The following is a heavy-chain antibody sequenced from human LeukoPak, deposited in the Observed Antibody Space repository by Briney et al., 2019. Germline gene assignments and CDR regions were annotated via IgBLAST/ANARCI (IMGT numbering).Heavy chain of an antibody. Sequence: SETLSLTCTVSGGSISSSSYYWGWIRQPPGKGLEWIGSIYYSGSTYYNPSLKSRVTISVDTSKKQFSLKLSSVTAADTAVYYCAREVRNGDYFDYWGQGTLVTVSS. J-gene: IGHJ4*02. CDR1: GGSISSSSYY. CDR2: IYYSGST. V-gene: IGHV4-39*07. D-gene: IGHD1-1*01. CDR3: AREVRNGDYFDY.